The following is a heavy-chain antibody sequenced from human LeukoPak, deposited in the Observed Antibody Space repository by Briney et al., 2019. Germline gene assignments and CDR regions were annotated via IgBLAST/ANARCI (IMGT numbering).Heavy chain of an antibody. CDR2: ISGSGGST. CDR3: ANMAYTSGGYFDY. J-gene: IGHJ4*02. CDR1: GLTFSSYA. V-gene: IGHV3-23*01. D-gene: IGHD3-10*01. Sequence: GGSLRLSCAASGLTFSSYAMSWVRQAPGKGLEWVSSISGSGGSTHYADSVKGRFTISRDNSKNTLYLQMNSLRAEDTAVYYCANMAYTSGGYFDYWGQGTLVTVSS.